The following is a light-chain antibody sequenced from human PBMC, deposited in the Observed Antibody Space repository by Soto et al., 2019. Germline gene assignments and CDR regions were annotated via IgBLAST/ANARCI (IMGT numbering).Light chain of an antibody. CDR2: GAS. J-gene: IGKJ1*01. CDR3: QQYGSSGT. CDR1: QSVSNNY. Sequence: EIVLTQSPGTQSLSPGERATLSCRASQSVSNNYLAWYQQKPGQAPRLLIYGASNRATGIPDRFSGSGSGTDFTLTISRLAPEDFAVYYCQQYGSSGTFGQGTKVDIK. V-gene: IGKV3-20*01.